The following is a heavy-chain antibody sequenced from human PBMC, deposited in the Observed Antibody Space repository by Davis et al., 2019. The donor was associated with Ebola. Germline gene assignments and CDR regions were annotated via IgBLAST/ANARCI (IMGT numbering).Heavy chain of an antibody. CDR2: IWYDGSNK. D-gene: IGHD6-13*01. Sequence: GESLKISCAASGFTFSSYGMHWVRQAPGKGLEWVAVIWYDGSNKYYADSVKGRFTISRDNSKNMLYVQMNSLRAEDTAVYYCTIATSSSWYVRWGQGTLVTVSS. CDR3: TIATSSSWYVR. CDR1: GFTFSSYG. V-gene: IGHV3-33*01. J-gene: IGHJ4*02.